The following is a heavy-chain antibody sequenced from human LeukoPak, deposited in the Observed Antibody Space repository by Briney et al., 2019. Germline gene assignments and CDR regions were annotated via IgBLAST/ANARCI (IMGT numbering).Heavy chain of an antibody. Sequence: GGSLRLSCAASGFTFSSYGMHWVRQAPGKGPEWVAVISYDGSNKYYADSVKGRFTISRDNSKNTLYLQMNSLRAEDTAVYYCAKGTYYYGSGSPHYWGQGTLVTVSS. V-gene: IGHV3-30*18. D-gene: IGHD3-10*01. J-gene: IGHJ4*02. CDR2: ISYDGSNK. CDR3: AKGTYYYGSGSPHY. CDR1: GFTFSSYG.